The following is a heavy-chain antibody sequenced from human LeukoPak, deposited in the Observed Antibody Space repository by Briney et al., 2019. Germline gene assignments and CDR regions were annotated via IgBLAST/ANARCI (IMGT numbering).Heavy chain of an antibody. V-gene: IGHV3-74*01. Sequence: GGSLRLSCAASGFTFSSYWMHWVRQAPGKGLVWVSRINSDGIYTSYADSVKGRFTISRDNAKNTLYLQMNSLRAEDTAVYYCARGPYKQQLVLFDYWGQGTLVTVSS. J-gene: IGHJ4*02. CDR3: ARGPYKQQLVLFDY. D-gene: IGHD6-13*01. CDR2: INSDGIYT. CDR1: GFTFSSYW.